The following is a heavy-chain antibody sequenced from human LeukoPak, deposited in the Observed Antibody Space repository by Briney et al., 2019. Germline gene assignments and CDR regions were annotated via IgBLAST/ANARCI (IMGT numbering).Heavy chain of an antibody. J-gene: IGHJ4*02. V-gene: IGHV4-4*02. CDR2: IYHSGST. D-gene: IGHD5-24*01. CDR1: GGSISSSNW. CDR3: ARHYFGGDGYNFPFDY. Sequence: SGTLSLTCAVSGGSISSSNWWSWVRQPPGKGLEWIGEIYHSGSTNYNPSLKSRVTISVDKSKNQFSLKLSSVTAADTAVYYCARHYFGGDGYNFPFDYWGQGTLVTVSS.